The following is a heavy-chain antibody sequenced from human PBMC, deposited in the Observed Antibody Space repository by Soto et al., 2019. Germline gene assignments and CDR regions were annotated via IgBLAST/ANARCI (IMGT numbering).Heavy chain of an antibody. CDR2: IYSGGST. CDR3: ARDPWAADY. V-gene: IGHV3-66*01. D-gene: IGHD3-16*01. CDR1: GFTVSTKY. Sequence: EVQLVESEGGLVQPGGSLSLSCPASGFTVSTKYMSWVRQAPGKGLEWVSVIYSGGSTFYADSVRGRFTISRDNSKNTVNLQMNSLRAEDTAVYYCARDPWAADYWGQGTLVTVSS. J-gene: IGHJ4*02.